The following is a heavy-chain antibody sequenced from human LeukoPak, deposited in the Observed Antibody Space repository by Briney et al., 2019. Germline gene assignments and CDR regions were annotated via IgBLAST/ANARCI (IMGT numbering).Heavy chain of an antibody. D-gene: IGHD4-17*01. CDR2: IYTSGST. Sequence: SQTLSLTCTVSGGSISSGSYYWSWIRQPAGKGLEWIGRIYTSGSTNYNPSLKSRVTISIDTSKNQFSLKLSSVTAADTAVYYCARVSATVTGLDYWGQGTLVTVSS. V-gene: IGHV4-61*02. J-gene: IGHJ4*02. CDR1: GGSISSGSYY. CDR3: ARVSATVTGLDY.